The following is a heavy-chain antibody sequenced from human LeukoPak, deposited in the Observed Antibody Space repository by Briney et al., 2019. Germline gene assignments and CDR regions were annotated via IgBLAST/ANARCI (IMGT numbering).Heavy chain of an antibody. J-gene: IGHJ5*02. Sequence: PSETLSLTCAVYGGSFSGYYWSWIRQPPGKGLEWIGEINHSGSTNYNPSLKSRVTISVDTSKNQFSLKLSSVTAADTAVYHCARGGAAAGTRFDPWGQGTLVTASS. V-gene: IGHV4-34*01. CDR2: INHSGST. CDR1: GGSFSGYY. CDR3: ARGGAAAGTRFDP. D-gene: IGHD6-13*01.